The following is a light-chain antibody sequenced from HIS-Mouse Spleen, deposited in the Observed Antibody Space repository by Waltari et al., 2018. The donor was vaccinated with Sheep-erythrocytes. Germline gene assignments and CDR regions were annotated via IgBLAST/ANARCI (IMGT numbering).Light chain of an antibody. J-gene: IGKJ2*01. V-gene: IGKV1-13*02. CDR1: QGISSA. CDR2: DAS. Sequence: AIQLTQSPSSLSVSVGDRGTITCRASQGISSALAWYQQKPGKAPKLLIYDASSLESGVPSRFSGSGSGTDFTLTISSLQPEDFATYYCQQFNSYLYTFGQGTKLEIK. CDR3: QQFNSYLYT.